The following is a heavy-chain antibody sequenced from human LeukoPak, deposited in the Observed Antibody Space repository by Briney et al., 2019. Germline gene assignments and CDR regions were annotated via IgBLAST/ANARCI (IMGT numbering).Heavy chain of an antibody. D-gene: IGHD2-15*01. CDR3: ARRLLGYCSGGSCYSGYFQH. CDR2: INHSGST. V-gene: IGHV4-34*01. Sequence: SETLSLTCAVYGGSFSGCYWSWIRQPPGKGLEWIGEINHSGSTNSNPSLKSRVTVSVDTSKNLFSLKLSSVTAADTAVYYCARRLLGYCSGGSCYSGYFQHWGQGTLVTVSS. J-gene: IGHJ1*01. CDR1: GGSFSGCY.